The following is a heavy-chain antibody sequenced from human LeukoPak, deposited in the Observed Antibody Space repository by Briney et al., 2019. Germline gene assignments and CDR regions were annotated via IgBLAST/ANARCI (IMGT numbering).Heavy chain of an antibody. Sequence: SETLSLTCAVSGGSISSRNWWIWVRQPPGKGLEWIGRIYTSGSTNYNPSLKSRVTISVDTSKNQFSLKLSSVTAADTAVYYCARGSLVGYDFWSGYYATIDYWGQGTLVTVSS. CDR1: GGSISSRNW. CDR2: IYTSGST. CDR3: ARGSLVGYDFWSGYYATIDY. D-gene: IGHD3-3*01. J-gene: IGHJ4*02. V-gene: IGHV4-4*02.